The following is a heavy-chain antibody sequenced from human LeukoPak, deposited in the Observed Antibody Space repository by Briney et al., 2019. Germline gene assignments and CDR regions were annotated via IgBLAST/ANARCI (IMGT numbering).Heavy chain of an antibody. CDR2: IYHSGST. CDR3: ARIGLSGDY. J-gene: IGHJ4*02. CDR1: GYSISSGYY. V-gene: IGHV4-38-2*02. Sequence: SETLSLTCTVSGYSISSGYYWGWIRQPPGKGLEWIGSIYHSGSTYYNPSLKSRVTISVDTSKNQFSLKLSSVTAADTAVYYCARIGLSGDYWGQGTLVTVSS. D-gene: IGHD1-26*01.